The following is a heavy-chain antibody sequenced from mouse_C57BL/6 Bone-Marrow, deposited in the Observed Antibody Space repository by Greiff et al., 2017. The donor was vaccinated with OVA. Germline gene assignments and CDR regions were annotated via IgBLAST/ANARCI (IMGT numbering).Heavy chain of an antibody. CDR2: ISSGGSYT. CDR3: ARRYYGSSYDAY. V-gene: IGHV5-6*02. J-gene: IGHJ3*01. D-gene: IGHD1-1*01. CDR1: GFTFSSYG. Sequence: DVHLVESGGDLVKPGGSLKLSCAASGFTFSSYGMSWVRQTPDKRLEWVATISSGGSYTYYPDSVKGRFTISRDNAKNTLYLQMSSLKSEDTAMYYCARRYYGSSYDAYWGQGTLVTVSA.